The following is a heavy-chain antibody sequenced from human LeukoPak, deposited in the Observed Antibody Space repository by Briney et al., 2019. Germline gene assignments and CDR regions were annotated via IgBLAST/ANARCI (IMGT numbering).Heavy chain of an antibody. D-gene: IGHD6-13*01. CDR3: ARDWGSSSWYLPV. J-gene: IGHJ4*02. V-gene: IGHV3-48*03. CDR1: GFIFSTYE. Sequence: PGGSLRLSCAASGFIFSTYEMNWVRQAPGKGLEWVSYINSGRTTFYADSVKGRFTISRDNAKNSLYLQMNSLRVEDTAIYYCARDWGSSSWYLPVWGQGTLVTVSS. CDR2: INSGRTT.